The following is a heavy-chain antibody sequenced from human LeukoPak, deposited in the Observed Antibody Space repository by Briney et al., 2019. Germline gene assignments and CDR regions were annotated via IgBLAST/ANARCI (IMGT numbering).Heavy chain of an antibody. J-gene: IGHJ5*02. CDR2: INPNSGGT. Sequence: ASVKVSCKASGYTFTGYYMHWVRQAPGQGLEWKEWINPNSGGTKYAQKFEGGVTMTRDTSISTAYMELSRRRPDDRAVYYCARDQEVEAVVVPAARGGFDPWGQGTLVTVSS. D-gene: IGHD2-2*01. V-gene: IGHV1-2*02. CDR3: ARDQEVEAVVVPAARGGFDP. CDR1: GYTFTGYY.